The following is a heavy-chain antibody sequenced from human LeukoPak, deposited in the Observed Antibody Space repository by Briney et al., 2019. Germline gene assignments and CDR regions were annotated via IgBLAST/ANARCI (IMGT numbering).Heavy chain of an antibody. V-gene: IGHV3-53*01. Sequence: GGSLRLSCAASGFTVSSDYMNWVRQAPGKGLEWVSVIQSGGTTYYADSVKGRFTISRDISKNTLYLQMDSLRAEDTAVYYCAKDPAWFGELLTHFDYWGQGTLVTVSS. D-gene: IGHD3-10*01. J-gene: IGHJ4*02. CDR1: GFTVSSDY. CDR3: AKDPAWFGELLTHFDY. CDR2: IQSGGTT.